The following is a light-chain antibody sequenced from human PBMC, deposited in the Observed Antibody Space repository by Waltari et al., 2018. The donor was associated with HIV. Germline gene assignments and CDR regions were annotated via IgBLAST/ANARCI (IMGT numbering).Light chain of an antibody. Sequence: EIVLTQSPDFQSVTPKEKVTITCRASQSIGSSLHSYQQKPDQSPKLLIKYASQSISGVPSRFSGSGSGTDFTLTINTLEPEDAAAYYCQQSNGFPITFGQGTRLEIK. CDR1: QSIGSS. J-gene: IGKJ5*01. CDR3: QQSNGFPIT. CDR2: YAS. V-gene: IGKV6D-21*02.